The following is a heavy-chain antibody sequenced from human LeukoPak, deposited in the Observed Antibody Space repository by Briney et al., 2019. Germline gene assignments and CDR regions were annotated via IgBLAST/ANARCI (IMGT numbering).Heavy chain of an antibody. D-gene: IGHD3-10*01. V-gene: IGHV4-39*07. CDR2: IYYSGST. CDR3: ARDLLAEYYYGSGSYPNWFDP. J-gene: IGHJ5*02. CDR1: GGSINSSSYY. Sequence: SETLSLTCTVSGGSINSSSYYWGWIRQPPGKGLEWIGRIYYSGSTYYNPSLKSRVTISVDTSKNQFSLKLSSVTAADTAVYYFARDLLAEYYYGSGSYPNWFDPWGQGTLVTVSS.